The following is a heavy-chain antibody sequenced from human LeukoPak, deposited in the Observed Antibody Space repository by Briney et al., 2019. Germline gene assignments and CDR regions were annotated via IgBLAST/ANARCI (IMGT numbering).Heavy chain of an antibody. D-gene: IGHD2-15*01. CDR3: ARGCSGGSCYESKFDP. J-gene: IGHJ5*02. V-gene: IGHV3-7*01. CDR2: IKQDGSEK. CDR1: GFTFSSHG. Sequence: GGSLRLSCAASGFTFSSHGMNWVRQAPGKGLEWVASIKQDGSEKYFVDSVKGRFTISRDNAKNSLYLQMNSLRAEDTAVYYCARGCSGGSCYESKFDPWGQGTLVTVSS.